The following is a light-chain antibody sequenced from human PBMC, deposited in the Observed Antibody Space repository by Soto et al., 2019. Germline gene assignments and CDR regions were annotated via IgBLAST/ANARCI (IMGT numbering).Light chain of an antibody. CDR1: QDISSW. J-gene: IGKJ4*01. Sequence: DIQMTQSPSSVSASVGDRVTITCRASQDISSWLAWYQHKPGKAPSLLIYAASSLQSGVPSWFRGSGSGTDFALTIAGLESKVFATYYCQQANSFPLTFGGGTKVEIK. CDR2: AAS. CDR3: QQANSFPLT. V-gene: IGKV1D-12*01.